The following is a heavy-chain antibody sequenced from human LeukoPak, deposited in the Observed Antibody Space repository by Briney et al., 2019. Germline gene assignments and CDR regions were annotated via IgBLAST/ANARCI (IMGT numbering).Heavy chain of an antibody. D-gene: IGHD6-13*01. V-gene: IGHV3-21*01. CDR1: GLTFSSYV. J-gene: IGHJ6*03. Sequence: GGSLRLSCAAFGLTFSSYVMSWIRQAPGKGLEWVSSISSSSYIYYADSVKGRFTISRDNAKNSLYLQMNSLRAEDTAVYYCARTPPEPGIAAAVYYYYMDVWGKGTTVTVSS. CDR3: ARTPPEPGIAAAVYYYYMDV. CDR2: ISSSSYI.